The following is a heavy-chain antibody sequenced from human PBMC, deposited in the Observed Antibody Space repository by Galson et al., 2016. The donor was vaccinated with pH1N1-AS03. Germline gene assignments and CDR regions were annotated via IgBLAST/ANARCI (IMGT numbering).Heavy chain of an antibody. CDR1: GFTFSSFS. CDR2: VSGSGVKT. V-gene: IGHV3-23*01. CDR3: AKVKPQDYSGDWLRTYYYYAMDV. J-gene: IGHJ6*02. D-gene: IGHD6-19*01. Sequence: SLRLSCAASGFTFSSFSISWVRQAPGKGLEWVSAVSGSGVKTYFADSVKGRFTISRDNSKNTLYLQMNSLRAEDTAIYYCAKVKPQDYSGDWLRTYYYYAMDVWGQGTTVTVS.